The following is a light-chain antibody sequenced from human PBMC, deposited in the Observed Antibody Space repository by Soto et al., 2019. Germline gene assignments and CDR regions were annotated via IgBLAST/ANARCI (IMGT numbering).Light chain of an antibody. J-gene: IGKJ2*01. CDR3: QQSYSSPPT. Sequence: DIKMTQSPSSLYASVGDRVTITCRASQNISNYLNWYQQKSGTAPNLLIYTASTVQSGVPSRFSGGGSGPDFTLTISIEPPDYFAIYFYQQSYSSPPTFGQGTNVESK. V-gene: IGKV1-39*01. CDR2: TAS. CDR1: QNISNY.